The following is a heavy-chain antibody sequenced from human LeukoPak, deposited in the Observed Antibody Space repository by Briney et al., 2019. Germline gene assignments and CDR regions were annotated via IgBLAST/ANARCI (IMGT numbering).Heavy chain of an antibody. D-gene: IGHD4-17*01. CDR3: ARWTTVTRAFDY. J-gene: IGHJ4*02. Sequence: SETLSLTCTVSGGSINIYYWNWIRQSAGKGLEYIGRIYISGSTNYNPSLKSRVTMSVDTSKNQFSLKLSSVTAADTAVYYCARWTTVTRAFDYWGQGTLVTVSS. V-gene: IGHV4-4*07. CDR2: IYISGST. CDR1: GGSINIYY.